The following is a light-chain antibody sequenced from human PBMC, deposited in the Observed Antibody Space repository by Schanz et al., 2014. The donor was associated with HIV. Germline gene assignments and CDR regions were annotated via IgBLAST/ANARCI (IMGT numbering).Light chain of an antibody. V-gene: IGKV1-5*03. J-gene: IGKJ1*01. CDR3: QQYDTSSWT. Sequence: MTQSPGTLSVSPGERATLSCRASQSVGYWLAWYQQKPGKAPDVLIFQTSILKNGIPSRFSGSGSGTEFTLTISSLQPDDVATYYCQQYDTSSWTFGQGTKVEIK. CDR2: QTS. CDR1: QSVGYW.